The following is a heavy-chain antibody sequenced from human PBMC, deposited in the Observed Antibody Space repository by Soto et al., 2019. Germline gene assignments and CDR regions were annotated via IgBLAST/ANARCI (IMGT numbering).Heavy chain of an antibody. CDR3: ATGVGIFGVVIISAYYYYGMDV. V-gene: IGHV1-24*01. CDR2: FDPEDGET. CDR1: GYTLTELS. D-gene: IGHD3-3*01. J-gene: IGHJ6*02. Sequence: ASVKVSCKVSGYTLTELSMHWVRQAPGKGLEWMGGFDPEDGETIYAQKFQGRVTMTEDTSTDTAYMELSSLRSEDTAVYYCATGVGIFGVVIISAYYYYGMDVWGQGTTVTVSS.